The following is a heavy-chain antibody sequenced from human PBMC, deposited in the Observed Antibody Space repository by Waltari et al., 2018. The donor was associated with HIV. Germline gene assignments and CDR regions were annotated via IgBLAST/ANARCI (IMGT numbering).Heavy chain of an antibody. V-gene: IGHV5-51*01. Sequence: EVQLVKSGAEVKKPGESLKMSSKVSGYSFSSYWIGWWCQVRGRGLEWMGIIYPGDSETRYSPSFQGQVTISADKSISTAYLQWSSLKASDTAMYYCARRSGIAVAGTFYYYGMDVWGQGTTVTVSS. CDR3: ARRSGIAVAGTFYYYGMDV. D-gene: IGHD6-19*01. CDR1: GYSFSSYW. CDR2: IYPGDSET. J-gene: IGHJ6*02.